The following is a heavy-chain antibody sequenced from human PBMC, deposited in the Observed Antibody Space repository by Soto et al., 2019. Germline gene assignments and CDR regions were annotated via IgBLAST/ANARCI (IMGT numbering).Heavy chain of an antibody. J-gene: IGHJ4*02. V-gene: IGHV1-2*04. CDR1: GYTFTGYY. Sequence: ASVKVSCKASGYTFTGYYMHWVRQAPGQGLEWMGWINPNSGGTNYAQKFQGWVTMTRDTSISTAYMELSRLRSDDTAVYYCAISYAVAGRNFSPAIAFDYWGQGTLVTVSS. CDR2: INPNSGGT. CDR3: AISYAVAGRNFSPAIAFDY. D-gene: IGHD6-19*01.